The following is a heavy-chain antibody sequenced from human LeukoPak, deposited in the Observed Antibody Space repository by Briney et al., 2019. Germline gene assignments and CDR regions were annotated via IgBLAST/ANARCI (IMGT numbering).Heavy chain of an antibody. V-gene: IGHV3-7*01. CDR2: IKQDGSVE. CDR1: GFTFENYW. D-gene: IGHD3-10*01. CDR3: ARWAGVTDY. Sequence: GGSLRLSCAASGFTFENYWVSWVRQAPGKGPEWVAHIKQDGSVEHYLDSVKGRFTISRDNAKSSVILQMTSLRAEDTAVYYCARWAGVTDYWGQGTLVTVSS. J-gene: IGHJ4*02.